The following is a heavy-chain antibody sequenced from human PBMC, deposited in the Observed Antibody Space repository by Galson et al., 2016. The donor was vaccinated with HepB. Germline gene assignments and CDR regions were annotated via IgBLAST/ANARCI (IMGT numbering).Heavy chain of an antibody. CDR3: VTVYGSGKGYFDS. V-gene: IGHV3-7*03. CDR2: IKQSGNEK. D-gene: IGHD3-10*01. Sequence: SLRLSCAASGFIFRTYWMSWVRQAPGKGLEWVANIKQSGNEKSYVDSVKGRFTISRDNGMNSLYLHMNNVRAEDTAVYYCVTVYGSGKGYFDSWGQGTLVTISS. CDR1: GFIFRTYW. J-gene: IGHJ4*02.